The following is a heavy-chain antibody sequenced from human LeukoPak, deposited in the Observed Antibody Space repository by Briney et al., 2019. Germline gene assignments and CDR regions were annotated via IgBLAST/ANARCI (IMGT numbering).Heavy chain of an antibody. J-gene: IGHJ3*02. CDR3: ASDIGVVPAAIGSAFDI. Sequence: GGSLRLSCAASGFTFSSYSMNWVRQAPGKGLEWASSISSSSSYIYYADSVKGRFTISRDNAKNSLYLQMNSLRAEDTAVYYCASDIGVVPAAIGSAFDIWGQGTMVTVSS. V-gene: IGHV3-21*01. CDR2: ISSSSSYI. CDR1: GFTFSSYS. D-gene: IGHD2-2*02.